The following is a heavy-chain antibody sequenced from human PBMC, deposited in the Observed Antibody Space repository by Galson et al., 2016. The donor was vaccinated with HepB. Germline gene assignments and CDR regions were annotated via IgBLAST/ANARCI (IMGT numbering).Heavy chain of an antibody. D-gene: IGHD3-16*01. Sequence: SETLSLTCTVSGGSISSSSYYWGWIRQPPGKGLEWIGSIYYSGYTKYNPSLKSRVTISVDTSKKQFSLKLTRLTAADTAVYYCARDGGLAVERPWGWFDPWGQGTLVTVSS. CDR2: IYYSGYT. J-gene: IGHJ5*02. CDR1: GGSISSSSYY. CDR3: ARDGGLAVERPWGWFDP. V-gene: IGHV4-39*07.